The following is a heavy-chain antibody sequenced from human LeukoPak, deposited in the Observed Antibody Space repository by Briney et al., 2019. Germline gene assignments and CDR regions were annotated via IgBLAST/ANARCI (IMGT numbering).Heavy chain of an antibody. CDR1: GGTFSSYA. CDR3: ARDTTTRPYYGVDV. V-gene: IGHV1-69*06. J-gene: IGHJ6*04. Sequence: SVKVSCKASGGTFSSYAISWVRQAPGQGLEWMGGIIPIFGTANYAQKFQSRVTITADRSTSTAYMELSSLRSGDTAIYYCARDTTTRPYYGVDVWGKGTTVTVSS. D-gene: IGHD1-14*01. CDR2: IIPIFGTA.